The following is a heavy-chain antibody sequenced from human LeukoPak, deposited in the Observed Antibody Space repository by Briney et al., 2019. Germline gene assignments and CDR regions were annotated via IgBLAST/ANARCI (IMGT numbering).Heavy chain of an antibody. J-gene: IGHJ4*02. CDR2: IYYSGST. CDR1: GGSISSYC. CDR3: ARDMTAGFDY. V-gene: IGHV4-59*01. Sequence: SETLSLTCTVSGGSISSYCWSWIRQPPGKGLEWIGYIYYSGSTNYNPSLKSRVTISVDTSKNQFSLKLSSVTAADTAVYYCARDMTAGFDYWGQGTMVTVSS. D-gene: IGHD6-13*01.